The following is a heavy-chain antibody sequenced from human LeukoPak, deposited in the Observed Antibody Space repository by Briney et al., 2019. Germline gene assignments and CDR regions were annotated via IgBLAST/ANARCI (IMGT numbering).Heavy chain of an antibody. CDR1: GFTFSSYG. J-gene: IGHJ3*02. D-gene: IGHD2-2*02. Sequence: GGSLRLSCAASGFTFSSYGMHWVRQAPGKGLEWVAFIRYDGSNKYYADSVKGRFTISRDNSKNTLYLQMNTPRAEDTAVYYCLRPVYTDGTIWGQGTMVTVSS. V-gene: IGHV3-30*02. CDR2: IRYDGSNK. CDR3: LRPVYTDGTI.